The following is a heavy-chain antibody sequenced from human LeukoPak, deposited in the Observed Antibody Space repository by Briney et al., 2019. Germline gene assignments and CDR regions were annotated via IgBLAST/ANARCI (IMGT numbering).Heavy chain of an antibody. Sequence: GGSLRLSCAASGFTFSSYAMSWVRQAPGKGLEWVSAISGSGGSTYYADYVKGRFTISRDNSKNTLYLQMNSLRAEDTAVYYCAKDRGHSSSWTLGMDVWGQGTTVTVSS. J-gene: IGHJ6*02. V-gene: IGHV3-23*01. CDR2: ISGSGGST. CDR1: GFTFSSYA. D-gene: IGHD6-13*01. CDR3: AKDRGHSSSWTLGMDV.